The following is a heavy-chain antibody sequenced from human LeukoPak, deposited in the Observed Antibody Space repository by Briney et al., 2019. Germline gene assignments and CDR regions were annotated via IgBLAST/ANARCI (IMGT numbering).Heavy chain of an antibody. Sequence: SETLSLTCTVSGGSNGNYYWSWIRQPPGKGLECLGYIYYSGSTNYSPSLRSRLTMSPDTSKNQFTLKLSSVTAADTAVYYCARAGTNWSSGCYFDYWGQGALVTVSS. J-gene: IGHJ4*02. D-gene: IGHD1-1*01. CDR3: ARAGTNWSSGCYFDY. CDR2: IYYSGST. CDR1: GGSNGNYY. V-gene: IGHV4-59*01.